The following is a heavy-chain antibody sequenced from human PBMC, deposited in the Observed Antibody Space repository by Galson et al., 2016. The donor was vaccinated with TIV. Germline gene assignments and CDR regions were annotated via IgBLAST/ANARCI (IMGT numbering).Heavy chain of an antibody. CDR1: GFAFSFYT. CDR3: AKPGKSGDYSWDAFDV. D-gene: IGHD2-21*02. J-gene: IGHJ3*01. Sequence: SLRLSCAASGFAFSFYTMTWVRQAPGKGLEWVSSISLSGAYTFYTDSVKGRFSISRDKSKSTLYLILNSLRVEDTAMYYCAKPGKSGDYSWDAFDVWGQGTMVTVSS. V-gene: IGHV3-23*01. CDR2: ISLSGAYT.